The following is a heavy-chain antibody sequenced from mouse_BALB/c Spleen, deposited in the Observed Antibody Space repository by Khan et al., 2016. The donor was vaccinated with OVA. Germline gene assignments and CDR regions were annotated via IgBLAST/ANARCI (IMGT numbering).Heavy chain of an antibody. Sequence: VQLQQSGAELVKPGASVKLSCKASGYTFANYWIHWLKQRPGHGLEWIGEISPSSGRTSYNARFKTKATLTVDKSSSTAYLQLSSLTSEDSAVYCCAREVPFVYWGQGTLVTVSA. CDR1: GYTFANYW. J-gene: IGHJ3*01. V-gene: IGHV1S81*02. CDR3: AREVPFVY. CDR2: ISPSSGRT.